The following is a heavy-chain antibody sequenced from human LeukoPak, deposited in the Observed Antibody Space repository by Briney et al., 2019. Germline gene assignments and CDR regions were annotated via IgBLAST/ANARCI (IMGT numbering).Heavy chain of an antibody. V-gene: IGHV3-30*02. Sequence: GGSLRLSCASSGFTFSDYGMHWVRQAPGKGLEWVAFIRYDGYEKYYADSVKGRFTISRDNSKNTLYLQMNSLRAEDTAVYYCARDLRYCSSTSCYNYYYYGMDVWGQGTTVTVSS. D-gene: IGHD2-2*02. CDR2: IRYDGYEK. J-gene: IGHJ6*02. CDR3: ARDLRYCSSTSCYNYYYYGMDV. CDR1: GFTFSDYG.